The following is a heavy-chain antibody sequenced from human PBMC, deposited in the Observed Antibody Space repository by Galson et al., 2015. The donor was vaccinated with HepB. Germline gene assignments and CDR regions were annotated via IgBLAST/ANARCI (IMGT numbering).Heavy chain of an antibody. J-gene: IGHJ6*02. CDR1: GGSMKTYF. Sequence: LSLTCTVSGGSMKTYFWTWIRRSPGTGLEWNGYTYYSGNTNYNPSLKSRVTISVDTSKNQFSLRLSSVTAADTAVYYCASGGFCGSPSCSPYGLDVWGQGTTVTVSS. V-gene: IGHV4-59*01. CDR3: ASGGFCGSPSCSPYGLDV. D-gene: IGHD2-2*01. CDR2: TYYSGNT.